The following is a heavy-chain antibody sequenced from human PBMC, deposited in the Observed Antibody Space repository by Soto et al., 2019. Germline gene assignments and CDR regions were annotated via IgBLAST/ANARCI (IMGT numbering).Heavy chain of an antibody. CDR1: GGSISSGGYY. CDR3: AGIHSGSHGGTLRY. D-gene: IGHD1-26*01. Sequence: QVQLQESGPGLVKPSQTLSLTCTVSGGSISSGGYYWSWIRQHPGKGLEWIGYIYYSGSTYYNPSLRSRVTRSANTSKNQFTLQLSSVTAEDTAVYYCAGIHSGSHGGTLRYWGQGTLVTVSS. J-gene: IGHJ4*02. CDR2: IYYSGST. V-gene: IGHV4-31*03.